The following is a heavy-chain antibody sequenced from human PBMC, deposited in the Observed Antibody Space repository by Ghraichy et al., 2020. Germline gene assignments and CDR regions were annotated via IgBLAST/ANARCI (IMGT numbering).Heavy chain of an antibody. CDR2: IYYSGST. D-gene: IGHD6-13*01. J-gene: IGHJ4*02. V-gene: IGHV4-61*01. CDR1: GGSVSSGSYY. CDR3: ARADVWGGGSSWYGLGFDY. Sequence: SETLSLTCTVSGGSVSSGSYYWSWIRQPPGKGLEWIGYIYYSGSTNYNPSLKSRVTISVDTSKNQFSLKLSSVTAADTAVYYCARADVWGGGSSWYGLGFDYWGQVTLVTVSS.